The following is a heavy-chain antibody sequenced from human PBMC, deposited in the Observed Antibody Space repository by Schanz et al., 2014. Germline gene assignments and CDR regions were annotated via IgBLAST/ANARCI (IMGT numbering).Heavy chain of an antibody. V-gene: IGHV1-2*02. Sequence: QVQLAQSGPAVKKPGASMKVSCLASGYSFTEYFLHWVRQAPGQGLEWMGWINPNSGETNYEQKFKGRVTLTSDTSISTAFMELSGLTSDDTATYFCARARYTGYDCSGYWGQGTLLIVSS. CDR1: GYSFTEYF. CDR2: INPNSGET. D-gene: IGHD5-12*01. CDR3: ARARYTGYDCSGY. J-gene: IGHJ4*02.